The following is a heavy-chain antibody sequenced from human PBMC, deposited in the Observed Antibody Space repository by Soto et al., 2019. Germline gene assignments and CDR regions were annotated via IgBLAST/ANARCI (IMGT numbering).Heavy chain of an antibody. CDR2: IIPIFGTA. CDR3: ARSSYDSSGYYWTQFDY. V-gene: IGHV1-69*01. Sequence: QVQLVQSEAEVKKPGSSVKVSCKPSGGTFSSYAISWVRQAPGQGLEWMGGIIPIFGTANYAQKFQGRVTITADEATSTSYMELSSLRSEDTAVYYCARSSYDSSGYYWTQFDYWGQGTLVTVSS. D-gene: IGHD3-22*01. CDR1: GGTFSSYA. J-gene: IGHJ4*02.